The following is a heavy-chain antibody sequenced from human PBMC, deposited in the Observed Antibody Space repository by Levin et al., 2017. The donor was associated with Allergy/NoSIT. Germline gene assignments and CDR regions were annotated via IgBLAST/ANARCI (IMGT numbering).Heavy chain of an antibody. CDR2: TRNKANSYTT. CDR1: GFTFSDHY. V-gene: IGHV3-72*01. D-gene: IGHD2-15*01. CDR3: ARGYCSGGSCYRRAGGTDY. Sequence: GGSLRLSCAASGFTFSDHYMDWVRQAPGKGLEWVGRTRNKANSYTTEYAASVKGRFTISRDDSKNSLYLQMNSLKTEDTAVYYCARGYCSGGSCYRRAGGTDYWGQGTLVTVSS. J-gene: IGHJ4*02.